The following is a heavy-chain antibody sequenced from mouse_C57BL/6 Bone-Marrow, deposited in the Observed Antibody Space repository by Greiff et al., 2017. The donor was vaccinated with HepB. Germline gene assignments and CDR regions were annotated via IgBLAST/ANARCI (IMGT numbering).Heavy chain of an antibody. V-gene: IGHV1-52*01. Sequence: QVQLQQPGAELVRPGSSVKLSCKASGYTFTSYWMHWVKQRPIQGLEWIGNIDPSDSETHYNQKFKDKATLTVDKSSSTAYMQLSSLTSEDSAVYYCARLGMVTTVDYWGQGTTLTVSS. CDR2: IDPSDSET. D-gene: IGHD2-2*01. J-gene: IGHJ2*01. CDR1: GYTFTSYW. CDR3: ARLGMVTTVDY.